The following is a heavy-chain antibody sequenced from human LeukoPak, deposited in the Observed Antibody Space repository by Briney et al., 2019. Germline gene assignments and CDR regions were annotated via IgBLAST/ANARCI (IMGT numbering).Heavy chain of an antibody. Sequence: GGSLRLSCAASGFTFSTYAMTWVRQAPGKGLEWVSAISGSGGTTYYADSVKGRFTISRDNSKDTLYLQMDSLRAEDTAIYYCARDIQLSTWGLGTKVTVSS. CDR2: ISGSGGTT. D-gene: IGHD5-24*01. CDR3: ARDIQLST. CDR1: GFTFSTYA. V-gene: IGHV3-23*01. J-gene: IGHJ3*01.